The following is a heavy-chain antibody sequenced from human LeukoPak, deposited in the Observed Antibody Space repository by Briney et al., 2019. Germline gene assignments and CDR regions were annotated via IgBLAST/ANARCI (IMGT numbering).Heavy chain of an antibody. V-gene: IGHV4-31*03. CDR2: IYYSGST. J-gene: IGHJ3*02. D-gene: IGHD3-10*01. CDR1: GGSISSGGYY. Sequence: PSQTLSLTCTVSGGSISSGGYYWSWIRQHPGKGLEWIGYIYYSGSTYYNPSLKSRVTISVDTSKNQFSLKLSSVTAADTAVYYCARDLRGRDDAFDIWGQGTMVTVSS. CDR3: ARDLRGRDDAFDI.